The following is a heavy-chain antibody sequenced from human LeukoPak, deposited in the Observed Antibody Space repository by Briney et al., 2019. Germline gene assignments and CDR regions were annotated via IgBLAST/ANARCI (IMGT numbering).Heavy chain of an antibody. Sequence: GGSLRLSCAASGFTFSSYGMHWVRQAPGKGLEWVAFIRYDGSNKYYADSVKGRFTISRDNSKNTLYLQMNSLRAEDTAVYYCAKRYYYDSSGYYGKGPPDYWGQGTLVTVSS. D-gene: IGHD3-22*01. CDR2: IRYDGSNK. CDR1: GFTFSSYG. V-gene: IGHV3-30*02. CDR3: AKRYYYDSSGYYGKGPPDY. J-gene: IGHJ4*02.